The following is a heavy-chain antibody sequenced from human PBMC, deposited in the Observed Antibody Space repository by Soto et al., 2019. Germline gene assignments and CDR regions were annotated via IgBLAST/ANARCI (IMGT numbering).Heavy chain of an antibody. D-gene: IGHD1-20*01. Sequence: QVTLKESGPVLVKPTETLTLTCTVSGFSLNNARMGVSWIRQPPGKALEWLAHIFSNDEKSYSTSLKSRLTISKDTSKSQVVLTMTNMDPVDTATYYYVRMHLITGTTYYFDYWGQGTLVTVSS. CDR3: VRMHLITGTTYYFDY. CDR1: GFSLNNARMG. V-gene: IGHV2-26*01. J-gene: IGHJ4*02. CDR2: IFSNDEK.